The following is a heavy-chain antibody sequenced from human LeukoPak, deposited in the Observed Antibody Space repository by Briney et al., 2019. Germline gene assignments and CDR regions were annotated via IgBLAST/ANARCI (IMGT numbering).Heavy chain of an antibody. D-gene: IGHD5-18*01. CDR2: IYYSGST. V-gene: IGHV4-59*01. CDR3: AGGYSYPNAFDY. Sequence: PSETLSLTCTVSGGSISSYYWSWIRQPPGKGLEWIGYIYYSGSTNYNPSLKSRVTISVDTSKNQFPLKLSSVTAADTAVYYCAGGYSYPNAFDYWGQGTLVTVSS. CDR1: GGSISSYY. J-gene: IGHJ4*02.